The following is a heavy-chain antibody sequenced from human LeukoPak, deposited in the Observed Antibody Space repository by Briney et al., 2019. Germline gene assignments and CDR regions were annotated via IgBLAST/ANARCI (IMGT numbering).Heavy chain of an antibody. V-gene: IGHV3-33*03. Sequence: GRSLRLSCAASGFTFSNYGMHWVRQAPGKGLEWVAVIWYDGTNKYYADSVKGRFTISRDNSKNTLFLQMNSLKVEDTAVYYCANSPRGDYPRYWGQGTLVTVSS. J-gene: IGHJ4*02. CDR3: ANSPRGDYPRY. CDR2: IWYDGTNK. D-gene: IGHD2-21*01. CDR1: GFTFSNYG.